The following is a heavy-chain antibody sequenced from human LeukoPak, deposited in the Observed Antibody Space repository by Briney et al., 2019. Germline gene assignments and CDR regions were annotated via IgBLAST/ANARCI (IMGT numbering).Heavy chain of an antibody. CDR3: ARGRVAGLN. CDR1: GGSISSYY. J-gene: IGHJ4*02. Sequence: SETLSLTCTVSGGSISSYYWSWIRQPPGKGLEWIGCVYYTGSTNYNPSLKSRVTISVDTSTNQFSLSLSSVTPADTAVYYCARGRVAGLNWGQGTLVTVSS. CDR2: VYYTGST. D-gene: IGHD6-19*01. V-gene: IGHV4-59*01.